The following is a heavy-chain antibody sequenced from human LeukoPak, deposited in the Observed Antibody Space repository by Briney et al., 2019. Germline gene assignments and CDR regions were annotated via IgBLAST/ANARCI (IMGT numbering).Heavy chain of an antibody. CDR2: IKSKNVGETT. J-gene: IGHJ4*02. CDR1: GLTFGNAW. D-gene: IGHD4-23*01. Sequence: KPGGSLRLSCVVSGLTFGNAWMSWVRQAPGKGLEWVGRIKSKNVGETTEYAAPVQGRFTISRDDSKNAVYLQMSSLKTEDTAVYYCTTGPGNSGYWDQGTLVTVSS. V-gene: IGHV3-15*01. CDR3: TTGPGNSGY.